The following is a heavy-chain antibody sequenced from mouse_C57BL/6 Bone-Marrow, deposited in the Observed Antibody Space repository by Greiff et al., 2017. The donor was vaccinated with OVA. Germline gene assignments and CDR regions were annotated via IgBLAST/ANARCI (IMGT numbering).Heavy chain of an antibody. CDR2: IHPSDSDT. J-gene: IGHJ1*03. CDR1: GYTFTSYW. D-gene: IGHD1-1*01. V-gene: IGHV1-74*01. CDR3: AVLFITTGVATGDFDD. Sequence: QVQLQQSGAELVKPGASVKVSCKASGYTFTSYWMHWVKQRPGQGLEWIGRIHPSDSDTNYNQKFKGKATLTVDKSSSTAYMQLSILTSEDAADYYCAVLFITTGVATGDFDDWGTGTTVTVSS.